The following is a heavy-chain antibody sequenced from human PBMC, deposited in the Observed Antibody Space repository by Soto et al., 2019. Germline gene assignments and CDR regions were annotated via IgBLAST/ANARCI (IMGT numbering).Heavy chain of an antibody. CDR2: TYSKSKWNN. V-gene: IGHV6-1*01. Sequence: SQPLSLTCAISGDSVSSNSAAXNWIRQSPSRGLEWLGRTYSKSKWNNDYALSVKSRITFNPDTSKNQFSLHLYSVTPEDTAVYYCTGITWFRGMDVWGQGPPVTVSS. CDR1: GDSVSSNSAA. CDR3: TGITWFRGMDV. J-gene: IGHJ6*02. D-gene: IGHD3-10*01.